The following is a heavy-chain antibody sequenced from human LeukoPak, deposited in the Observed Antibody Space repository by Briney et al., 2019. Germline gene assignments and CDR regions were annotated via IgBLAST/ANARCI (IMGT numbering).Heavy chain of an antibody. CDR3: ARGKKYQLPLPFDY. CDR1: GFLLSRQG. V-gene: IGHV3-33*01. J-gene: IGHJ4*02. CDR2: ISYDGSNK. D-gene: IGHD2-2*01. Sequence: RLFCAASGFLLSRQGMLWLRQAPGKAVVGVADISYDGSNKYYADSVKGRFTISRDNSKNTLYLQMNSLRAEDTAVYCCARGKKYQLPLPFDYWGQGTLVTVSS.